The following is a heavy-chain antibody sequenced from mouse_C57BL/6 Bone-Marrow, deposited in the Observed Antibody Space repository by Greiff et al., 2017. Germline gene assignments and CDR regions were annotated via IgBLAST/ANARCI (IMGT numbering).Heavy chain of an antibody. CDR1: GYTFTSYW. Sequence: QVHVKQPGAELVKPGASVKMSCKASGYTFTSYWITWVKQRPGQGLEWIGDLYPGSGSTNYNEKFKSKATLTVDTSSSTAYMQLSSLTSEDSAVYYCARGGLYDGYYWYFDVWGTGTTVTVSS. CDR3: ARGGLYDGYYWYFDV. CDR2: LYPGSGST. D-gene: IGHD2-3*01. J-gene: IGHJ1*03. V-gene: IGHV1-55*01.